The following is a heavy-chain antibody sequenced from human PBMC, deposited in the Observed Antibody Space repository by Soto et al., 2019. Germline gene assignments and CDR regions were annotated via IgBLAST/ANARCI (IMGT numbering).Heavy chain of an antibody. Sequence: QISLQESGLMLLKPTQTLTLTCTFSGFSLSTSGVGVGWIRQPPGKALEWLALIFWNDDKRYSPSLKSRLSITKDTSKNQVVLTMSNMGPVDTGTYYCAHSFPSSPHYYDSSASSWWFDPWGPGALVTVSS. CDR2: IFWNDDK. D-gene: IGHD3-22*01. J-gene: IGHJ5*02. CDR3: AHSFPSSPHYYDSSASSWWFDP. V-gene: IGHV2-5*01. CDR1: GFSLSTSGVG.